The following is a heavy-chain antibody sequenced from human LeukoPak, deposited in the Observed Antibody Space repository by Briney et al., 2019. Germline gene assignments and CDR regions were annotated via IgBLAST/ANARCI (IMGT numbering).Heavy chain of an antibody. CDR1: GGSIGIYY. D-gene: IGHD2-2*01. CDR2: IYYSGST. Sequence: PSETLSLTCTVSGGSIGIYYWSWIRQPPGKGLEWIGCIYYSGSTDYNPSLKSRVTISVDTSKNQFSLKLSSVTAADTAVYYCAREVGNIVVVPAATSYNWFDPWGQGTLVTVSS. CDR3: AREVGNIVVVPAATSYNWFDP. J-gene: IGHJ5*02. V-gene: IGHV4-59*01.